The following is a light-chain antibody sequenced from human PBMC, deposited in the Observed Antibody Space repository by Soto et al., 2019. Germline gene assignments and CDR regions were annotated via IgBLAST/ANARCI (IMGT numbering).Light chain of an antibody. CDR3: QQYNNWPWT. Sequence: EIVLTQPPATLSLSPEERVTLSCRATQTIGNKLAWYLHRPGQAPRLLMYGASTRATDIPARFSGSGSGTDFTLTISCLQSEDFAVYYCQQYNNWPWTFGQGTKVDIK. CDR1: QTIGNK. CDR2: GAS. V-gene: IGKV3-15*01. J-gene: IGKJ1*01.